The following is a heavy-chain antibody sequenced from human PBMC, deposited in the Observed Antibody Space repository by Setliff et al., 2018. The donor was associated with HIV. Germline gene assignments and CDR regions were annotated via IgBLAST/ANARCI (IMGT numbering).Heavy chain of an antibody. V-gene: IGHV4-39*01. J-gene: IGHJ5*02. D-gene: IGHD3-10*01. CDR2: IYYSGST. CDR1: GGSISSSSYY. CDR3: ARRKAGWGELFGNWFDP. Sequence: ETLSLTCTVSGGSISSSSYYWGWIRQPPGKGLEWIGSIYYSGSTYYNPSLKSRLTISVDTSKNQFSLKLSSVTAADTAVYYCARRKAGWGELFGNWFDPWGQGTLVTVS.